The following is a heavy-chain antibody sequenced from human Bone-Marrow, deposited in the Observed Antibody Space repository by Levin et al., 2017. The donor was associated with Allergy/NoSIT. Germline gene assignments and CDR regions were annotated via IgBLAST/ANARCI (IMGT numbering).Heavy chain of an antibody. V-gene: IGHV3-11*05. D-gene: IGHD6-19*01. CDR2: ISSSSSFT. J-gene: IGHJ4*02. CDR3: ARDESSASNYYDN. CDR1: GFTFSNYY. Sequence: LSLTCAASGFTFSNYYMTWIRQAPGKGLEWVSYISSSSSFTNYADSVKGRFTISRDNAKNLLYLQMNSLRAEDTAVYYCARDESSASNYYDNWGQGTLVTVSS.